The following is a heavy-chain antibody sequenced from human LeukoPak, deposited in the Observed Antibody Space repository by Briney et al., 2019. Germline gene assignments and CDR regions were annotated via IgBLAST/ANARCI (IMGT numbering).Heavy chain of an antibody. CDR3: AKDEVYYYDSSGYSD. Sequence: PGGAPRLSLAASGFTLSSYGMHWVRPAPGKGLGGVAVISYDGSNKYYADSVKGRFTISRDNSKNTLYLQMNSLRAEDTAVYYCAKDEVYYYDSSGYSDWGQGTLVTVSS. CDR2: ISYDGSNK. V-gene: IGHV3-30*18. CDR1: GFTLSSYG. J-gene: IGHJ4*02. D-gene: IGHD3-22*01.